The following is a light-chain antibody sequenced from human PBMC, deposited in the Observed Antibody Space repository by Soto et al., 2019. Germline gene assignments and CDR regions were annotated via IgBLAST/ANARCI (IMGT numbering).Light chain of an antibody. CDR2: KAS. V-gene: IGKV1-5*03. CDR1: ESISGW. CDR3: QQYNSYPRT. Sequence: DIQMTQSPSTLSASVGDRVTITCRASESISGWLAWYQQKPGKAPKLVIFKASTLESGVPSRFSGSGSGTEFTLSISSLQPDDFAIYYCQQYNSYPRTCGQGTKVEIK. J-gene: IGKJ1*01.